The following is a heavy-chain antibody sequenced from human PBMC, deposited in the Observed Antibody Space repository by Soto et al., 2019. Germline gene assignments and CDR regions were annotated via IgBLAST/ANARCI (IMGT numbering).Heavy chain of an antibody. V-gene: IGHV3-23*01. J-gene: IGHJ4*02. D-gene: IGHD3-10*01. CDR3: AKNRQFRSYYESAGHYDN. CDR1: GFTFKNYD. CDR2: ISGSGGVT. Sequence: EVELLESGGGLVQPGGSLRLSCVASGFTFKNYDMRWIRQAPGKGLEWVSGISGSGGVTYYADSVKVRFTISRDNSKNTRYLQMNSLRAEDTAIYYCAKNRQFRSYYESAGHYDNWGQGTLVTVSS.